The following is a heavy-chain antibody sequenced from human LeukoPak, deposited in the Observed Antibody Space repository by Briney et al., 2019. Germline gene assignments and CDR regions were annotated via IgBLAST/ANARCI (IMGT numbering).Heavy chain of an antibody. CDR1: GGPISSYY. CDR3: ARRGVLMVYATEYYFDY. CDR2: IYYSGST. V-gene: IGHV4-59*08. J-gene: IGHJ4*02. D-gene: IGHD2-8*01. Sequence: PSETLSLTCTVSGGPISSYYWSWVRQPPGKGLEWIGYIYYSGSTNYNPSLKSRVTISVDTSKNQFPLKLSSVTAADTAVYYCARRGVLMVYATEYYFDYWGQGTLVTVSS.